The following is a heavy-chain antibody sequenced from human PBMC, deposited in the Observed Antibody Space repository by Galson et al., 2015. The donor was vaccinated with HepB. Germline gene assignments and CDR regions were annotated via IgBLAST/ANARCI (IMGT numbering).Heavy chain of an antibody. CDR1: GFTVSSNY. CDR2: IYSGGST. J-gene: IGHJ4*02. Sequence: SLRLSCAASGFTVSSNYMSWVRQAPGKGLEWVSVIYSGGSTYYADPVKGRFTISRHNSKNTLYLQMNSLRAEDTAVYYCARGGYSTVTPFDYWGQGTLVTVSS. V-gene: IGHV3-53*04. CDR3: ARGGYSTVTPFDY. D-gene: IGHD4-17*01.